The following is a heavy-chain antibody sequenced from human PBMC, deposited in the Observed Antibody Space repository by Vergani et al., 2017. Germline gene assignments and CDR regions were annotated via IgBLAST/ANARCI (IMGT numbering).Heavy chain of an antibody. J-gene: IGHJ4*02. CDR1: GYTFTSYG. CDR3: ARDLPSTMVRGVRGGRPYFDY. V-gene: IGHV1-18*04. Sequence: QVQLVQSGAEVKKPGASVKVSCKASGYTFTSYGISWVRQAPGQGLEWMGWISAYNGNTNYAQKLQGRVTMTTDTSTSTAYMELRSLRSDDTAVYYCARDLPSTMVRGVRGGRPYFDYWGQGTLVTVSS. D-gene: IGHD3-10*01. CDR2: ISAYNGNT.